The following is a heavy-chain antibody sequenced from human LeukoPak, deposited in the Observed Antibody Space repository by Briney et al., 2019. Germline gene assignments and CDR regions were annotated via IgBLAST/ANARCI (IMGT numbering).Heavy chain of an antibody. CDR2: ISGSGGST. CDR1: GFTFSSYS. CDR3: AKVYCSSTSWSSSFDY. V-gene: IGHV3-23*01. Sequence: GGSLRLSCAASGFTFSSYSMSWVRQAPGKGLEWVSAISGSGGSTYYAGSVKGRCTISRDNSENTLYLQMNSLRAEDTAVYYCAKVYCSSTSWSSSFDYWGGGTLVTVSS. D-gene: IGHD2-2*01. J-gene: IGHJ4*02.